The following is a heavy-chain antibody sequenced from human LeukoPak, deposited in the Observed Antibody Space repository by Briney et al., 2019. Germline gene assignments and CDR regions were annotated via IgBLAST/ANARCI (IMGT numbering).Heavy chain of an antibody. J-gene: IGHJ6*03. V-gene: IGHV3-21*01. D-gene: IGHD5-24*01. CDR1: GFTFSSYS. CDR3: ARLGRMATTRYYYYYYMDV. CDR2: ISSSSSYI. Sequence: GGSLRLSCAASGFTFSSYSMNWVRRAPGKGLECVSSISSSSSYIYYADSVKGRFTISRDNAKNSLYLQMNSLRAEDTAVYYCARLGRMATTRYYYYYYMDVWGKGTTVTVSS.